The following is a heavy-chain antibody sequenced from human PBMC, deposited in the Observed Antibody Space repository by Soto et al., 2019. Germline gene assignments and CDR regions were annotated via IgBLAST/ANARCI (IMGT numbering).Heavy chain of an antibody. CDR1: GFTFSSYA. V-gene: IGHV3-23*01. D-gene: IGHD2-2*01. J-gene: IGHJ3*02. Sequence: EVQLLESGGGLVQPGGSLRLSCAASGFTFSSYAMSWVRQAPGKGLEWVSAISGSGGSTYYADSVKGRFTISRDNSKNTLYLQMNSLRAEDTAVYYCASRRVVVVPALGTGAFDIWGQGTMVTVSS. CDR3: ASRRVVVVPALGTGAFDI. CDR2: ISGSGGST.